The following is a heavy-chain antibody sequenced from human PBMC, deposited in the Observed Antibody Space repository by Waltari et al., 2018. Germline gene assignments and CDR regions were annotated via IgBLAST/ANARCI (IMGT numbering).Heavy chain of an antibody. V-gene: IGHV3-48*03. Sequence: RQAPGKGLEWVSYISSSGSTIYYADSVKGRFTISRDNAKNSLYLQMNSLRAEDTAVYYCARGAAAGSFDYWGQGTLVTVSS. CDR2: ISSSGSTI. D-gene: IGHD6-13*01. J-gene: IGHJ4*02. CDR3: ARGAAAGSFDY.